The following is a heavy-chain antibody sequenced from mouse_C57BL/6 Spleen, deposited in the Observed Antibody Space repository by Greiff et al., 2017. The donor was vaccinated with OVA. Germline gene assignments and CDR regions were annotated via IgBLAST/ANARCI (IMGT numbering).Heavy chain of an antibody. J-gene: IGHJ2*01. Sequence: QVQLQQSGAELVKPGASVKLSCKASGYTFTEYTIHWVKQRSGQGLEWIGWFYPGSGSIKYIEKFKGKATLTADNSSSTVYMELSRLTSEDSAVYYGAAHEGSARFYDGYSCEYWGQGTTLTVSA. CDR3: AAHEGSARFYDGYSCEY. CDR1: GYTFTEYT. D-gene: IGHD2-3*01. CDR2: FYPGSGSI. V-gene: IGHV1-62-2*01.